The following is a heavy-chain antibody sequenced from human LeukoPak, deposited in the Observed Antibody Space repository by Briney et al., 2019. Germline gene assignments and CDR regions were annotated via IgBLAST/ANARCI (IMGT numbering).Heavy chain of an antibody. CDR2: INAGNGNT. CDR1: GGTFSSYA. Sequence: ASVKVSCKASGGTFSSYAISWVRQAPGQRLEWMGWINAGNGNTKYSQKFQGRVTITRDTSASTAYMELSSLRSEGTAVYYCARAGSSGYDYWGQGTLVTVSP. J-gene: IGHJ4*02. CDR3: ARAGSSGYDY. V-gene: IGHV1-3*01. D-gene: IGHD6-19*01.